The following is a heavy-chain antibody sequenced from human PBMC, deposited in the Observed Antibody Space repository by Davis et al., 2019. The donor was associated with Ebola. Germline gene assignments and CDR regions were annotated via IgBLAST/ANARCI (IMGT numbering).Heavy chain of an antibody. J-gene: IGHJ4*02. D-gene: IGHD1-26*01. V-gene: IGHV1-2*02. CDR3: RGSLKEVFDY. CDR1: GYTFTSYY. CDR2: ISPNTGGT. Sequence: ASVKVSCKASGYTFTSYYMHWVRQAPGQGLEWMGWISPNTGGTIYAQKFQDRVTMTRDTSISTAYLELSRLRAEDTAVYYCRGSLKEVFDYWGQGTLVTVSS.